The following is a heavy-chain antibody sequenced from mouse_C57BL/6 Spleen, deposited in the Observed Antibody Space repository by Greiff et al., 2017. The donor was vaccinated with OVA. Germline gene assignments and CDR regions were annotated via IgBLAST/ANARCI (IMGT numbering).Heavy chain of an antibody. CDR3: AVNTVVEY. V-gene: IGHV1-50*01. J-gene: IGHJ2*01. CDR1: GYTFTSYL. CDR2: IDPSDSYT. D-gene: IGHD1-1*01. Sequence: QVQLQQPGAELVKPGASVKLFCKASGYTFTSYLMQWVKQWPGQGLEWIGEIDPSDSYTNYNQKFKGKATLTVDTSSSTAYMQLSSLTSEDTAVYYCAVNTVVEYWGQGTTRTVSS.